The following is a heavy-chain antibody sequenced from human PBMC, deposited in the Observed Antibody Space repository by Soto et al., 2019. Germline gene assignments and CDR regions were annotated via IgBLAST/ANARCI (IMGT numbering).Heavy chain of an antibody. CDR1: GGSISSGGYY. CDR2: IYYSGST. CDR3: ARVAADYYDSSGPRRDFDY. Sequence: SETLSLTCTVSGGSISSGGYYWSWIRQHPGKGLEWIGYIYYSGSTYYNPSLKSRVTISVDTSKNQFSLKLSSVTAADTAVYYCARVAADYYDSSGPRRDFDYWGQGTLVTVSS. J-gene: IGHJ4*02. V-gene: IGHV4-31*03. D-gene: IGHD3-22*01.